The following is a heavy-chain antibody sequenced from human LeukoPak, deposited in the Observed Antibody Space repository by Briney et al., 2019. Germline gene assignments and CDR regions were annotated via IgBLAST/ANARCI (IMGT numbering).Heavy chain of an antibody. CDR3: ARGDGPGRRAVDI. J-gene: IGHJ3*02. CDR2: ISSSSGTI. V-gene: IGHV3-48*02. Sequence: QPGGSLRLSCAASGFTFRGYRMNWVRQAPGRGLEWVSYISSSSGTIYYADSVKGRFITSRDNANNSVCLQMNSLRDEDTAVYECARGDGPGRRAVDIWGQGTRVTDSS. CDR1: GFTFRGYR.